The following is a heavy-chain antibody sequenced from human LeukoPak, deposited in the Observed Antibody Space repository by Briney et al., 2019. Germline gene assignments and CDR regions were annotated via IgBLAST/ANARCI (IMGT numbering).Heavy chain of an antibody. V-gene: IGHV4-59*08. CDR3: ARSGYYDFWSLLVG. D-gene: IGHD3-3*01. CDR2: IYYSGST. J-gene: IGHJ4*02. Sequence: SETLSLTCTVSGGSISSYYWSWIRQPPGKGLERIGYIYYSGSTNYNPSLKSRVTISVDTSKNQFSLKLSSVTAADTAVYYCARSGYYDFWSLLVGWGQGTLVTVSS. CDR1: GGSISSYY.